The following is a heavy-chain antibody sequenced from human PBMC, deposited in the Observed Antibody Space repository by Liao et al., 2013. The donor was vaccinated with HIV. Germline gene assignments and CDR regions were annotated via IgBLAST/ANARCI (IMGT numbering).Heavy chain of an antibody. V-gene: IGHV4-34*01. CDR1: GGSFSDYY. CDR3: ARGLPFTYGNWYF. J-gene: IGHJ2*01. D-gene: IGHD3-16*01. CDR2: IDHSGSS. Sequence: QVQLQQWGAGLLKPSETLSLTCAVYGGSFSDYYWSWIRQSPGKGLEWIGEIDHSGSSNYNPSLKSRVTMSADTSKNQFSLKSRVSCTTATTRVYYCARGLPFTYGNWYF.